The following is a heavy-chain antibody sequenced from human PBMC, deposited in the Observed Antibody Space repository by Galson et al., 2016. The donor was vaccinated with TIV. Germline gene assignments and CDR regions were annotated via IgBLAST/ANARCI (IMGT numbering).Heavy chain of an antibody. CDR2: VSYDGSNK. D-gene: IGHD5-24*01. CDR1: GFIFDRYA. Sequence: SLRLSCAASGFIFDRYAMHWVRQAPGKGLEWVAVVSYDGSNKYYAESVKGRFTISRDNSKDSLHLQMNSLRADDPAVYYCAKPDIATIDINYYFDYWGQGTLVTVSS. CDR3: AKPDIATIDINYYFDY. V-gene: IGHV3-30-3*02. J-gene: IGHJ4*02.